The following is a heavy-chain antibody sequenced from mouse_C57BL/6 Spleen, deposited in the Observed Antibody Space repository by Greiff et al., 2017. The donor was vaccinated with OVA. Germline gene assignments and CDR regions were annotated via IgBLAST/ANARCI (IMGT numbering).Heavy chain of an antibody. CDR1: GYTFTSYW. V-gene: IGHV1-52*01. D-gene: IGHD3-3*01. J-gene: IGHJ2*01. CDR3: ARADSFPGSFDY. Sequence: QVQLQQPGAELARPGSSVKLSCKASGYTFTSYWMHWVKQRPIQGLEWIGNIDPSDSETHYNQKFKDKATLTVDKSSSTAYMQLSSLTSEDSAVYYCARADSFPGSFDYWGQGTTLTVSS. CDR2: IDPSDSET.